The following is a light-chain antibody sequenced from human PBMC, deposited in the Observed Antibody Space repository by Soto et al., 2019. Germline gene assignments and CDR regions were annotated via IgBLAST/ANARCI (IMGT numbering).Light chain of an antibody. V-gene: IGKV1-39*01. CDR1: ETTANY. CDR2: SAS. Sequence: DIQMTQSPSSLSASVGDRVTITCRASETTANYLNWYQHKPGKAPKLLIHSASSLQSGVPSRFSGRGSGTDFTLTINSLQPEDFATYSCQQTYISPPTVGGGTKVDIK. J-gene: IGKJ4*02. CDR3: QQTYISPPT.